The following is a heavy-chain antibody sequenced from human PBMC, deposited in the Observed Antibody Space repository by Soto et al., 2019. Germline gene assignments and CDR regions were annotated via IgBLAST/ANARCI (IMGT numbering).Heavy chain of an antibody. V-gene: IGHV4-31*03. CDR2: IYYSGST. Sequence: QVQLQESGPGLVKPSQTLSLTCTVSGGSISSGGYYWSWIRQHPGKGLEWIGYIYYSGSTYYNPSLKSRVTISVDASKNQFALKLSSVTAADTAVYYCARDPRYGDYEGSFDYWGQGTLVTVSS. CDR3: ARDPRYGDYEGSFDY. J-gene: IGHJ4*02. CDR1: GGSISSGGYY. D-gene: IGHD4-17*01.